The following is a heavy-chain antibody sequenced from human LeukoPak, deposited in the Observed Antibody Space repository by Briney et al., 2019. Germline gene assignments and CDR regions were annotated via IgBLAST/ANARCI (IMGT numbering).Heavy chain of an antibody. D-gene: IGHD6-13*01. Sequence: GGSLRLSCAASGFTFSSYAMSWVRQAPGKGLEWVSAISGSGGSTYYADSVKGRFTISRDNSKNTLYLQMNSLRAEDTAVYYCAKGSSSWYSPPGNYWGQGTLVTVSS. CDR1: GFTFSSYA. CDR2: ISGSGGST. J-gene: IGHJ4*02. CDR3: AKGSSSWYSPPGNY. V-gene: IGHV3-23*01.